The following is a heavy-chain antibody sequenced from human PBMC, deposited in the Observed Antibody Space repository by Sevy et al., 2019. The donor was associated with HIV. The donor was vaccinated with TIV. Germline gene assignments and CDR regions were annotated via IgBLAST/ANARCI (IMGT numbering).Heavy chain of an antibody. J-gene: IGHJ5*01. Sequence: ASVKVSCKTSGYPFTGHHLHWVRQAPGHGLEWMGWINSQNGVTKFAQKFQGRVLMTSDTSITTAYMELTSLRSDDTAIYCCARHTGFMLDSWGQGTLVTVSS. CDR2: INSQNGVT. V-gene: IGHV1-2*02. D-gene: IGHD3-9*01. CDR1: GYPFTGHH. CDR3: ARHTGFMLDS.